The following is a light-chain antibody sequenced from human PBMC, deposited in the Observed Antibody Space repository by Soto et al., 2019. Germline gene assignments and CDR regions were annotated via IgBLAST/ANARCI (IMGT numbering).Light chain of an antibody. CDR1: QSISSS. CDR3: QQSYSTPWT. CDR2: GAS. V-gene: IGKV1-39*01. Sequence: DIQMTQSPTSLSASIGDRVTITCRASQSISSSLIWYQQKPGKAPRLLMYGASSLQRGVPSRFSGSGSGTYFTLTISSLQPEDFATYFCQQSYSTPWTFGQGTKLEIK. J-gene: IGKJ2*02.